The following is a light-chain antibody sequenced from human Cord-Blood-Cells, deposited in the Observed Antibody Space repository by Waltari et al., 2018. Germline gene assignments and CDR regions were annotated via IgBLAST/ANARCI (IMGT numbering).Light chain of an antibody. CDR1: QSISSY. V-gene: IGKV1-39*01. Sequence: DIQMTQSPSSLSASVGDRVTITCRASQSISSYLNWYQQKPGKAPKLLIYAASSLQSGVPSRFSGSGSGTDFTLTISSLRPEDFATYYCQQSYSTPPFGQGTKVEIK. J-gene: IGKJ1*01. CDR3: QQSYSTPP. CDR2: AAS.